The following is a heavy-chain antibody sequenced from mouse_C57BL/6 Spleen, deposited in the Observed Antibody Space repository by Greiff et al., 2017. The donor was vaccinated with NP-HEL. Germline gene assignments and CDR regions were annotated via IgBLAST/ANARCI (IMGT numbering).Heavy chain of an antibody. CDR2: INYDGSST. D-gene: IGHD3-1*01. CDR1: GFTFSDYY. CDR3: ARVGGGYYFDY. J-gene: IGHJ2*01. V-gene: IGHV5-16*01. Sequence: EVKLMESEGGLVQPGSSMKLSCTASGFTFSDYYMAWVRQVPEKGLEWVANINYDGSSTYYLDSLKSRFIISRDNAKNILYLQMSSLKSEDTATYYCARVGGGYYFDYWGQGTTLTVSS.